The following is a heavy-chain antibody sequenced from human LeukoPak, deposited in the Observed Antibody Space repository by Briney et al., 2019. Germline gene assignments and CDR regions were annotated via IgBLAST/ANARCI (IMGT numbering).Heavy chain of an antibody. Sequence: GGSLTLSCVASGFSFTTYSMNWFRQAPGKGLQWVSYISSSSTNIYYADSVKGRFTISRDNAKNSLYLQMNSLRVEDTAVYYCARSMVIIGNWYFDLWGRGTLITVSS. CDR3: ARSMVIIGNWYFDL. J-gene: IGHJ2*01. CDR1: GFSFTTYS. CDR2: ISSSSTNI. D-gene: IGHD2/OR15-2a*01. V-gene: IGHV3-48*04.